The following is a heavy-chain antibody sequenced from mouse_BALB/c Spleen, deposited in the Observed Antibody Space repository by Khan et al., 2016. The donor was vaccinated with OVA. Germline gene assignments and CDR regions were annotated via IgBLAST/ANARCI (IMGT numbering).Heavy chain of an antibody. Sequence: IQLVQSGPELVKPGASVKISCKTSGYTFTEYTLHWVKQSHGKSLEWIGVINPKNGITSYNQKFKGKATLTVDKSSSTAYMEFRSLTSEDSAVYYCARDAGGYWGQGTSVTVSS. J-gene: IGHJ4*01. CDR3: ARDAGGY. CDR2: INPKNGIT. CDR1: GYTFTEYT. V-gene: IGHV1-18*01.